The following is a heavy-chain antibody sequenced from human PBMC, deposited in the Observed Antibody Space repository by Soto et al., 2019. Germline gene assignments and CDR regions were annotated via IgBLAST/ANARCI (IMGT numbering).Heavy chain of an antibody. CDR1: GFTFDDYA. CDR2: ISWNSGGI. CDR3: AKDSQSSDRNWFDP. V-gene: IGHV3-9*01. D-gene: IGHD2-21*01. J-gene: IGHJ5*02. Sequence: VQLVESGGGLVQPGRSLRVSCAASGFTFDDYAMHWVRQAPGKGLEWVSGISWNSGGIGYADSVKGRFTISRDNAKNSLYLQMNSLRPEDTALYYCAKDSQSSDRNWFDPWGQGTLVTVSS.